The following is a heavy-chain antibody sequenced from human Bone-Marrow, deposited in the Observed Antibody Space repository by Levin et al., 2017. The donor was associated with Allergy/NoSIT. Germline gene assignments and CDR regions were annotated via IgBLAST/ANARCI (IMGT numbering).Heavy chain of an antibody. CDR2: IYYSGST. CDR1: GGSISSSSYY. J-gene: IGHJ6*02. Sequence: SETLSLTCTVSGGSISSSSYYWGWIRQPPGKGLEWIGTIYYSGSTYYNPSLKSRITISIDMSKNQFSLKLSSVTAADTAVYYCAREVAYDGPSDYSGMDVWGQGTTVTVSS. D-gene: IGHD5-12*01. CDR3: AREVAYDGPSDYSGMDV. V-gene: IGHV4-39*07.